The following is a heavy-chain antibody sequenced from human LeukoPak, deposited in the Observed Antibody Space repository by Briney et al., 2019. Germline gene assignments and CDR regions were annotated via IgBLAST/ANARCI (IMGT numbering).Heavy chain of an antibody. V-gene: IGHV4-34*01. CDR3: ARGRSSVRTMIVVVTRINWFDP. CDR1: GGSFSGYY. D-gene: IGHD3-22*01. Sequence: MSSETLSLTCAVYGGSFSGYYWSWIRQPPGKGLEWIGEINHSGSTNYNPSLKSRVTISVDTSKNQFSLKLSSVTAADTAVYYCARGRSSVRTMIVVVTRINWFDPWGQGTLVTVSS. CDR2: INHSGST. J-gene: IGHJ5*02.